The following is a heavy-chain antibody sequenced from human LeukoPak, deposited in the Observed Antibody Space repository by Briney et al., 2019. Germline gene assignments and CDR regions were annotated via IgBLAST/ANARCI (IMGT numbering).Heavy chain of an antibody. V-gene: IGHV4-34*01. CDR2: INHSGST. J-gene: IGHJ4*02. CDR1: GGSFSGYY. Sequence: PSETLSLTCAVYGGSFSGYYWSWIRQRPGKGLEWIGEINHSGSTNYNPSPKSRVTISVDTSKNQFSLKLSSVTAADTAVYYCARTPVEMATVPYFDYWGQGTLVTVSS. CDR3: ARTPVEMATVPYFDY. D-gene: IGHD5-24*01.